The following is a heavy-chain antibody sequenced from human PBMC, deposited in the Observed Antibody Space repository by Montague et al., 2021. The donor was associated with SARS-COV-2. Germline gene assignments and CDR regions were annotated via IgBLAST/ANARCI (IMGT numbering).Heavy chain of an antibody. V-gene: IGHV3-43*02. CDR2: ISGDGGST. CDR1: GFTFDDYA. D-gene: IGHD4-17*01. CDR3: AKDNGPGYGDYRLLGWFDP. Sequence: SRRLSLSASGFTFDDYAMHWVRQAPGKGLEWVSLISGDGGSTYYTDSVKGRFTISRDNSKNSLYLQMNSLRTEDTALCYCAKDNGPGYGDYRLLGWFDPWGQGTLVTVSS. J-gene: IGHJ5*02.